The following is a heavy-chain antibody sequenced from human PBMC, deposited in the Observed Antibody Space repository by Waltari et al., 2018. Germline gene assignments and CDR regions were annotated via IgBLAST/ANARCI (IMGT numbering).Heavy chain of an antibody. CDR3: ARDKWDYCIVGGCSSDY. J-gene: IGHJ4*02. CDR2: ISAYNGNT. Sequence: QVQLVQSGGEVTKAGASVKASCKASGYTFSNSGFRWARQAPGQGLAWMGWISAYNGNTNYAQKFQGRVTMPTATSTSTAYMGLRSMRSDDTAVYYWARDKWDYCIVGGCSSDYWGQGTLVTVSS. CDR1: GYTFSNSG. D-gene: IGHD2-21*01. V-gene: IGHV1-18*01.